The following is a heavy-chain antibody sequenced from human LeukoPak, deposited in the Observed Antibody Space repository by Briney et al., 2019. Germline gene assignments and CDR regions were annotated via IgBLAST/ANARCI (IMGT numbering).Heavy chain of an antibody. D-gene: IGHD5-24*01. CDR1: GFTFSSYS. J-gene: IGHJ5*02. V-gene: IGHV3-21*04. CDR3: ARESGMALIYQWFDP. CDR2: ISSSSSYK. Sequence: GGSLRLSCAASGFTFSSYSMNWVRQAPGKGLEWVSSISSSSSYKYYADSVKGRFTISRDNAKNSLDLQMNSLRSDDTAVYYCARESGMALIYQWFDPWGQGTLVTVSS.